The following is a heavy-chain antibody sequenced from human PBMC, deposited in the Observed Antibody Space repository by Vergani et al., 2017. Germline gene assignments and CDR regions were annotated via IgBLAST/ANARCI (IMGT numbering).Heavy chain of an antibody. CDR3: AKYGSSTSSFDD. J-gene: IGHJ4*02. CDR1: GFTFSRYA. Sequence: EVQLLESVGGLVQPGGSLRLSCAASGFTFSRYAMSWVRQAPGKGLEWVSAISGSGGSTYYADSVKGRFTISRDNSKNTLYLQMNSLRAEDTAVYYCAKYGSSTSSFDDWGQGTLVTVSS. CDR2: ISGSGGST. D-gene: IGHD2-2*01. V-gene: IGHV3-23*01.